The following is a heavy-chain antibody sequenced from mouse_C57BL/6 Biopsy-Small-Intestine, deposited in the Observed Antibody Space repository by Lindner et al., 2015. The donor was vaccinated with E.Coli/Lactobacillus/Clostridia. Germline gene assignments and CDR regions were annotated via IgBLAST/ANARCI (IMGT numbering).Heavy chain of an antibody. CDR1: GFNIKDDY. Sequence: VQLQESGAELVRPGASVKLSCTASGFNIKDDYMHWVKQRPEQGLEWIGWIDPENGDTEYASNFQGKATITADTSSNTAYLLLSSLTSEDTAVYYCSTGKDWYFDVWGTGTTVTVSS. CDR3: STGKDWYFDV. V-gene: IGHV14-4*01. J-gene: IGHJ1*03. D-gene: IGHD1-3*01. CDR2: IDPENGDT.